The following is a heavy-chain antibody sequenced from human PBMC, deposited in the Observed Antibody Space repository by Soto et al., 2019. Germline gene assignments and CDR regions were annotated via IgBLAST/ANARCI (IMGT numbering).Heavy chain of an antibody. CDR2: ISAHNGNT. J-gene: IGHJ4*02. Sequence: QVHLVQSGAEVKKPGASVKVSCKASGYTFTSYGITWVRQAPGQGLEWMGWISAHNGNTDYAQKLQGRVIVTRDTSTSTAYMELRSLISDDPAVYYCARGRYGDYWGQGARVPVSS. V-gene: IGHV1-18*01. CDR3: ARGRYGDY. D-gene: IGHD1-1*01. CDR1: GYTFTSYG.